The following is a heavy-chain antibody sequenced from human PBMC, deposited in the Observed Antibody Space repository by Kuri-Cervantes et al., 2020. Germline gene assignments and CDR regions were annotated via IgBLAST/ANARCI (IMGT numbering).Heavy chain of an antibody. Sequence: SETLSLTCTVSGGSISSRSYYWGWIRQPPGKGLEWIGSIYYSGSTNYNPSLKSRATISVDTSRSQVFLRLKSVTAADTGVYYCARLQFLEPYYFDNWGQGTRVTVSS. CDR3: ARLQFLEPYYFDN. D-gene: IGHD3-3*01. CDR2: IYYSGST. J-gene: IGHJ4*02. CDR1: GGSISSRSYY. V-gene: IGHV4-39*07.